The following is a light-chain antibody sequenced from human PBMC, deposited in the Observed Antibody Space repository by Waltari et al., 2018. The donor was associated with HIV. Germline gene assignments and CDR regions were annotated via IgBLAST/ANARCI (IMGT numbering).Light chain of an antibody. CDR2: DDT. CDR1: NIGYRS. V-gene: IGLV3-21*02. J-gene: IGLJ2*01. CDR3: QVWASNSAYVV. Sequence: YELTPTPSVSGATGQTATNTYGGDNIGYRSVHWYQQKAGQAPVLVFYDDTDRPSGIPDRFSGSKSGNTATLTISRVEAGDEADYYCQVWASNSAYVVFGGRTKLTVL.